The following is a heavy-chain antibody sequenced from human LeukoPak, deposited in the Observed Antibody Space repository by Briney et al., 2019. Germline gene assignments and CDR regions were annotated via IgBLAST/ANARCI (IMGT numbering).Heavy chain of an antibody. D-gene: IGHD6-13*01. CDR1: GYTFTDYY. V-gene: IGHV1-2*02. CDR2: FNPYSGAS. J-gene: IGHJ5*02. CDR3: ARGIAAQRRSWSVWFDP. Sequence: ASVKVSCKASGYTFTDYYMHWVRQAPGQGLEWEGSFNPYSGASKYAQKLQGRVTMTGDTSISTAYLQLGRVIGDDTAVYYCARGIAAQRRSWSVWFDPWGQGTLVTVSS.